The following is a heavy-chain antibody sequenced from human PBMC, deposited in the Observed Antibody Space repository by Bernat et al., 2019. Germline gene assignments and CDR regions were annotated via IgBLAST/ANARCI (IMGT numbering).Heavy chain of an antibody. CDR2: IYYSGST. J-gene: IGHJ4*02. D-gene: IGHD3-10*01. CDR3: GRRDLLWFRGFDY. Sequence: QLQLQESGPGLVKPSETLSLTCTVSGGSISSSSYYWGWIRQPPGKGLEWIGSIYYSGSTYYNPSLKSRVTISVDTSKDQYSQKLSSVTAADSAVYYCGRRDLLWFRGFDYWGQGTLVTVSS. V-gene: IGHV4-39*01. CDR1: GGSISSSSYY.